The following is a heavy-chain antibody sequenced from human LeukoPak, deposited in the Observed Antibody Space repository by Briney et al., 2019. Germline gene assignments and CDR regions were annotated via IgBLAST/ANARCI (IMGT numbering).Heavy chain of an antibody. Sequence: GASVKVSCKASGYTFTSYDINWVRQATGQGLEWMGWMNPNSGNTGYAQKLQGRVTMTTDTSTSTAYMELRSLRSDDTAVYYCARSYYYYGSGSYFVGRFDYWGQGTLVTVSS. D-gene: IGHD3-10*01. CDR1: GYTFTSYD. CDR3: ARSYYYYGSGSYFVGRFDY. J-gene: IGHJ4*02. V-gene: IGHV1-8*01. CDR2: MNPNSGNT.